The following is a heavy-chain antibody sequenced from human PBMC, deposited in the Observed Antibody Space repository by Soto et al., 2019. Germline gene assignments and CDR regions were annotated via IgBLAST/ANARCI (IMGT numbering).Heavy chain of an antibody. CDR1: GFTFSSYW. CDR2: IKQDGSEK. J-gene: IGHJ4*02. CDR3: ARSPPTVAIDY. V-gene: IGHV3-7*01. Sequence: EVQLVESGGGLVQPGGSLRLSCAASGFTFSSYWMSWVHQAPGKGLEWVANIKQDGSEKYYVDSVKGRFTISRDNAKNSLYLQMNSLRAEDTAVYYCARSPPTVAIDYWGQGTLVTVSS. D-gene: IGHD4-17*01.